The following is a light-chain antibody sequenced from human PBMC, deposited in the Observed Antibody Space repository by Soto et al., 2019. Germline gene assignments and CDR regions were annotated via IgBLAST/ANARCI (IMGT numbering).Light chain of an antibody. Sequence: DIVLTESPGTLSLSPGERATLSCRASHSVSSNYLAWYQQKPGQAPRLLIYDTSTRATGIPARFSGSGSGTEFTLTISSLQSEDFAVYYCQQYNNWPPITFGQGTRLEI. CDR1: HSVSSN. CDR2: DTS. CDR3: QQYNNWPPIT. J-gene: IGKJ5*01. V-gene: IGKV3-15*01.